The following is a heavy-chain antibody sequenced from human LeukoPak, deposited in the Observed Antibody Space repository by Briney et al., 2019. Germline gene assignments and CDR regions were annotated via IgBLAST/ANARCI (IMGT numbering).Heavy chain of an antibody. CDR2: IHRAGRT. J-gene: IGHJ4*02. V-gene: IGHV4-4*02. CDR3: GKTDIYFNPIDY. Sequence: SETLSLTCAVSGVSISSSEWWVWVRQPPGQGLEWIGEIHRAGRTRYNPSLKSRVTISMDYSKNQFSLKLTSVTAADTAIYYCGKTDIYFNPIDYWGPGSLVTVSS. D-gene: IGHD3-9*01. CDR1: GVSISSSEW.